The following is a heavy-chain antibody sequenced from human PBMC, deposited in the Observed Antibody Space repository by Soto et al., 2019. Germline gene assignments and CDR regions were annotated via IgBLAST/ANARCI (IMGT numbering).Heavy chain of an antibody. CDR2: INPNGRGT. CDR3: ARHSTSSGDFDS. V-gene: IGHV1-46*03. D-gene: IGHD2-2*01. CDR1: GYSFTSYN. J-gene: IGHJ4*02. Sequence: QVELVQSGAEVKKPGASVKVSCRASGYSFTSYNMHWVRQAQGQGLEWMGIINPNGRGTTYAQKYQGRVTMTRDTSTSTIDMELSSLRSEDTALYFCARHSTSSGDFDSWRQGTLVTVSS.